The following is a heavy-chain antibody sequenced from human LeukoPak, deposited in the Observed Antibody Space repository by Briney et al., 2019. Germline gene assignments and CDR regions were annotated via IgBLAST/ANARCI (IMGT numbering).Heavy chain of an antibody. CDR1: GGSFSGYY. J-gene: IGHJ5*02. Sequence: SETLSLTCAVYGGSFSGYYWSWIRQPPGKGLEWIGEINHSGSTNYNPSLKSRVTISVDTSKNQFSLKLSSVTAADTAVYYCARHYRYYYGSGTSFFNWFDPWGQGTLVTVSS. CDR3: ARHYRYYYGSGTSFFNWFDP. D-gene: IGHD3-10*01. V-gene: IGHV4-34*01. CDR2: INHSGST.